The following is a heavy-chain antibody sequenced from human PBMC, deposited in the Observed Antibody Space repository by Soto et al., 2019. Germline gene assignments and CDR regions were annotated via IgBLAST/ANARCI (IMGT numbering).Heavy chain of an antibody. V-gene: IGHV4-30-4*01. D-gene: IGHD3-16*02. CDR3: ARERKSPYDYVWGSYRSPEVDY. J-gene: IGHJ4*02. CDR2: IYYSGST. CDR1: GGSISSGDYY. Sequence: QVQLQESGPGLVKPSQTLSLTCTVSGGSISSGDYYWSWIRQPPGKGLEWSGYIYYSGSTYYHPSFRSRVTILVDTSKNKLARKLSSVTAGDPAVYYCARERKSPYDYVWGSYRSPEVDYWGQGTLVNVSS.